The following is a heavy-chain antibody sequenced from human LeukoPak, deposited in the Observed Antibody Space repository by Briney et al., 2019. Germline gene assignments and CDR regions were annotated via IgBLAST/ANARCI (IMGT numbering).Heavy chain of an antibody. V-gene: IGHV3-48*01. J-gene: IGHJ4*02. D-gene: IGHD3-16*01. CDR2: ISGSSRTI. CDR3: ARGADHVWGAPPAY. Sequence: PGGSLRLSCTASGFTFSSYSIHWVRQVPGKGLEWVSYISGSSRTIYYADSVKGRFTISRDNAKNSLYLQMNGLRVDDTAVYYCARGADHVWGAPPAYWGQGTMVTVSS. CDR1: GFTFSSYS.